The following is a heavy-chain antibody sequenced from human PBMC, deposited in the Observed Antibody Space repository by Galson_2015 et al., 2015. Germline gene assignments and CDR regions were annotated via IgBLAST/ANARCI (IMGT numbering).Heavy chain of an antibody. CDR1: GYIFTGYG. J-gene: IGHJ4*02. Sequence: SVKVSCKASGYIFTGYGINWVRQAPGQGLEWMGWISAYNGNTNYAQKLQGRVTMTTDTPTSTAYMELRSLRSDDTAVYYCARVGYDILTGTPTPDDYWGQGTLVTVSS. CDR2: ISAYNGNT. CDR3: ARVGYDILTGTPTPDDY. V-gene: IGHV1-18*01. D-gene: IGHD3-9*01.